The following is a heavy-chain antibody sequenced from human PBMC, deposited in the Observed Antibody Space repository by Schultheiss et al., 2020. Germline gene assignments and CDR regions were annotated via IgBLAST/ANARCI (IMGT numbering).Heavy chain of an antibody. V-gene: IGHV3-30*03. J-gene: IGHJ6*02. Sequence: GGSLRLSSAASGFTFSSYGMHWVRQAPGKGLEWVAVISYDGSNKYYADSVKGRFTISRDNSKNTLYLQMNSLRAEDTAVYYCARGDRLDGYDYYGMDVWGQGTTVTGSS. CDR3: ARGDRLDGYDYYGMDV. D-gene: IGHD5-24*01. CDR2: ISYDGSNK. CDR1: GFTFSSYG.